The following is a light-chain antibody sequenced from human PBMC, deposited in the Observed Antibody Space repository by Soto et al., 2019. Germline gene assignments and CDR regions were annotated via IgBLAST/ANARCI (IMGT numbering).Light chain of an antibody. Sequence: DIQLIQSPSSLSASVGDRVTITSRAKMRISNYLNWYQQRPGKAPKLLISGASTLQSGVPARFSGSGSGADFTLTISSLQTDDSATYYCQQSHSTPLTFGGGTKLEIK. J-gene: IGKJ4*01. CDR1: MRISNY. V-gene: IGKV1-39*01. CDR2: GAS. CDR3: QQSHSTPLT.